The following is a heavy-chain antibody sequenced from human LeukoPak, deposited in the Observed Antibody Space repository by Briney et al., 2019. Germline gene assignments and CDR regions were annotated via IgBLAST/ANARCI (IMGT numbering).Heavy chain of an antibody. CDR1: GFTFSNYA. J-gene: IGHJ4*02. D-gene: IGHD6-6*01. Sequence: PGGSLRLSCAASGFTFSNYAMSWVRQAPGKGLEWVSTISDSGGSTYYADSVKGRFTISRDNAKNSLYLQMNSLRAEDTAVYYCARGSSDYFDYWGQGTLVTVSS. CDR3: ARGSSDYFDY. CDR2: ISDSGGST. V-gene: IGHV3-23*01.